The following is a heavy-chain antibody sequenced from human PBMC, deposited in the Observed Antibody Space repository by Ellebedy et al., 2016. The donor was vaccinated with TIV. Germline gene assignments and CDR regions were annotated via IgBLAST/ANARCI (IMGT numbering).Heavy chain of an antibody. Sequence: GESLKISCAASGFTFSDFGMHSVRQAPGKGLEWVTFIQYDGTNKYYTDPVKGRFTISRDNSKNTLYLEMNSLRVEDTAVYYCAKDQVDYWGQGTLVTVSS. CDR3: AKDQVDY. CDR1: GFTFSDFG. V-gene: IGHV3-30*02. J-gene: IGHJ4*02. CDR2: IQYDGTNK.